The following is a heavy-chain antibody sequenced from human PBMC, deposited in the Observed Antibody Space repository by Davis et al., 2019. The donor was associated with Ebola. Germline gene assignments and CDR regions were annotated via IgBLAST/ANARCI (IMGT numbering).Heavy chain of an antibody. J-gene: IGHJ6*02. D-gene: IGHD2-2*01. CDR1: GGSISSGGYY. CDR2: IYYSGST. V-gene: IGHV4-31*01. Sequence: SETLSLTCTVSGGSISSGGYYWSWIRQHPGKGLEWIGHIYYSGSTYYNPSLKSQVTISVDTSKNQFSLKLSSVTAADTAVYYCARFRYCSSTSCYSSDGMDVWGQGTTVTVSS. CDR3: ARFRYCSSTSCYSSDGMDV.